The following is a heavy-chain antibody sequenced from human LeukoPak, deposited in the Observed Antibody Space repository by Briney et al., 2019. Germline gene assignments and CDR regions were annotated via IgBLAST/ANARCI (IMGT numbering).Heavy chain of an antibody. Sequence: GGSLRLSCEASGFGFRTFDMSWVRQVPGKGLEWVGFIRSKAYGGTTEYAASVKGRFTISRDDSKSIAYLQMNSLKTEDTAAYYCTRDTPWRRAAASEYWGQGTLVTVSS. J-gene: IGHJ4*02. CDR2: IRSKAYGGTT. CDR3: TRDTPWRRAAASEY. CDR1: GFGFRTFD. D-gene: IGHD6-13*01. V-gene: IGHV3-49*04.